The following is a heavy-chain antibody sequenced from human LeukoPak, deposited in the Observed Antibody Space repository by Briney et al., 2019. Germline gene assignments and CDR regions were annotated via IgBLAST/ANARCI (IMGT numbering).Heavy chain of an antibody. CDR3: AKDPTFGSWADY. CDR1: GFTFSSYA. D-gene: IGHD6-13*01. J-gene: IGHJ4*02. Sequence: GGSLRLSCAASGFTFSSYATSWVRQAPGKGLEWVSAISGSGGSTYYADSVKGRFTISRDNSKNTLYLQMNSLRAEDTAVYYCAKDPTFGSWADYWGQGTLVTVSS. V-gene: IGHV3-23*01. CDR2: ISGSGGST.